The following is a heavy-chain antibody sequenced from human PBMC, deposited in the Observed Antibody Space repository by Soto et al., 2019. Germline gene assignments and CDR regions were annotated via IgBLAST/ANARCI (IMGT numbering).Heavy chain of an antibody. CDR2: INKXGGSK. CDR3: ARGAYYDSSGYQTY. Sequence: XSVKVSCKASGCTFTRYYMHWVRQAPGQGLEWMGIINKXGGSKXYAQKFKGRVXXTRDTYTXXAYMELRSMRSEDTAVYYCARGAYYDSSGYQTYWGQGTLVTVSS. J-gene: IGHJ4*02. D-gene: IGHD3-22*01. CDR1: GCTFTRYY. V-gene: IGHV1-46*01.